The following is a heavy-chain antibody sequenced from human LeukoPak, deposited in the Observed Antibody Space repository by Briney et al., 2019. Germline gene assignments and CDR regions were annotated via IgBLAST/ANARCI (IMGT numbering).Heavy chain of an antibody. CDR3: ARQYSSSWYWYFDY. CDR1: GFTFSSYA. Sequence: GRSLRLSCAASGFTFSSYAMHWVRQAPGKGLEWVAVISYDGSNKYYADSVKGRFTISRDNSKNTLYLQMNGLRAEDTAVYYCARQYSSSWYWYFDYWGQGTLVTVSS. J-gene: IGHJ4*02. D-gene: IGHD6-13*01. V-gene: IGHV3-30-3*01. CDR2: ISYDGSNK.